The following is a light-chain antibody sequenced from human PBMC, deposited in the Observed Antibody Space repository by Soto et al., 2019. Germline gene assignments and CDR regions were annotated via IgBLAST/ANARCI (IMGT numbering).Light chain of an antibody. CDR2: DAS. CDR3: QQRHASPLT. V-gene: IGKV1-39*01. J-gene: IGKJ2*01. CDR1: QRVYNS. Sequence: DIHMTQSPSSLSAAVGDRLTITCRASQRVYNSLTWYHQKPGEVPKLLIYDASILKSGVPSRFRGSGSGTDFTLTISSLQPEDFATYFCQQRHASPLTFGAGTKLEI.